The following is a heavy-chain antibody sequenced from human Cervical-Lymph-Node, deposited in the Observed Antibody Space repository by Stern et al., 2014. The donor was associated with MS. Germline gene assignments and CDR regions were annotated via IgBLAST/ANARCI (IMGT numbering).Heavy chain of an antibody. CDR2: VFPVCGTP. D-gene: IGHD6-13*01. Sequence: QVQLVESGAAVTKPGSSVKVSCKASGGTFSKFPRSWVRQAPGQGLEWMGVVFPVCGTPTYAQEFRGRVTIPADVSTSTVYMELSSLRSNDTAVYYCALSSETSDRWYSLGYDLWGQGTLVTVSS. J-gene: IGHJ5*02. CDR3: ALSSETSDRWYSLGYDL. CDR1: GGTFSKFP. V-gene: IGHV1-69*01.